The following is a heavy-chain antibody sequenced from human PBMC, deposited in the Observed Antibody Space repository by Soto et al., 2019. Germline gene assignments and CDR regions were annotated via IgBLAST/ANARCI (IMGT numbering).Heavy chain of an antibody. J-gene: IGHJ4*02. D-gene: IGHD2-15*01. CDR3: ARTRGYCSGGSCYPLDY. V-gene: IGHV1-3*04. CDR2: INTATGDT. CDR1: GYRFTAYD. Sequence: QVQVVQSGAGVKKPGATANVSCKASGYRFTAYDMHWVRQAPGQRLEWLGWINTATGDTKYSPSFQGRVTLTRHTSATTAYMELSGLRFEDTAVYYCARTRGYCSGGSCYPLDYWGQGTLVTVSS.